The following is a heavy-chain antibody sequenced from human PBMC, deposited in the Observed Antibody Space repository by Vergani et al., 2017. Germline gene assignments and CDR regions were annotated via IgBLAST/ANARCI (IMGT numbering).Heavy chain of an antibody. CDR1: NDSVSNTFYY. CDR3: ARGVAAAGTHFDY. CDR2: IYYSGRT. Sequence: QVQLQESGPGLVKPSETLSLTCTVSNDSVSNTFYYWGWIRQTPGKGLEWIGSIYYSGRTYYNPSLESRGTMSVDTSKSQFSLKLSSVTAADTAVYYCARGVAAAGTHFDYWGQGTLVTVSS. J-gene: IGHJ4*02. V-gene: IGHV4-39*01. D-gene: IGHD6-13*01.